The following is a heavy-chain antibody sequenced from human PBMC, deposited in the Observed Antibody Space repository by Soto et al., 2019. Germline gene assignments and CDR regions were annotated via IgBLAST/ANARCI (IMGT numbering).Heavy chain of an antibody. Sequence: ASVKVSCKASGYTFTSYGISWVRQAPGQGLEWMGWISAYNGNTNYAQKLQGRVTMTTDTSTSTAYMELRSLRSDDTAVYYCAAYYYDSSGYGYYYYYGMDGWGQGTTVTVSS. D-gene: IGHD3-22*01. CDR1: GYTFTSYG. J-gene: IGHJ6*02. CDR2: ISAYNGNT. CDR3: AAYYYDSSGYGYYYYYGMDG. V-gene: IGHV1-18*04.